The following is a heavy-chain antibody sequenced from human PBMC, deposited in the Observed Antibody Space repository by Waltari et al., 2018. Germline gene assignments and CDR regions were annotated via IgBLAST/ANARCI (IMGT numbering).Heavy chain of an antibody. J-gene: IGHJ4*02. D-gene: IGHD2-15*01. V-gene: IGHV1-24*01. CDR2: FDREEDET. Sequence: VQLVQSGTEVKKPGASVKVSCKLXGYTLXEVHIHWVRQAPGKGLEWRGGFDREEDETIXAQKLKGRVTVTXDTXTDXAXMXLRNLKSXXXAVYXCATERVGYGXNWYFDYXGQGTLVIVXS. CDR1: GYTLXEVH. CDR3: ATERVGYGXNWYFDY.